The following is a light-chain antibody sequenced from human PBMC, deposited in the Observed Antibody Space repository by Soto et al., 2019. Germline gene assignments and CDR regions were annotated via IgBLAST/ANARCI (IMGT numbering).Light chain of an antibody. CDR2: AAS. Sequence: AIRMTQSPSSLSASTGDRVTITCRASQGISSYLACYQQKPGKAPKLLIYAASTLQSGVPSRFSGSGSGTEFNLPIPCLQADYFETYYCHHYYSYPYTFGPGTKVDIK. J-gene: IGKJ3*01. CDR1: QGISSY. CDR3: HHYYSYPYT. V-gene: IGKV1-8*01.